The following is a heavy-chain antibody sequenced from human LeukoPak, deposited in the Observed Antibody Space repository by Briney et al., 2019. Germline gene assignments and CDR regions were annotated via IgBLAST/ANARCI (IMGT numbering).Heavy chain of an antibody. CDR2: IIPILGIA. V-gene: IGHV1-69*04. J-gene: IGHJ5*02. Sequence: ASVKVSCKASGGTXSSYAISWVRQAPGQGLEWMGRIIPILGIANYAQKFQGRVTITADKSTSTAYMELSSLRSEDTAVYYCARVGYCSGGSCYRFDPWGQGTLVTVSS. CDR3: ARVGYCSGGSCYRFDP. D-gene: IGHD2-15*01. CDR1: GGTXSSYA.